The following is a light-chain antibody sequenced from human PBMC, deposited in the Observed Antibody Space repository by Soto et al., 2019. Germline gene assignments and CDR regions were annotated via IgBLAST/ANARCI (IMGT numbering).Light chain of an antibody. V-gene: IGKV3-15*01. Sequence: EIVMTQSPATLSVSPGEGATLSCRASQSVGSNVAWYQQKPGQAPRLLIYGASTRATGIPARFSGSGSGTEFTLTISSLQSEDFAVYYCQQYNNWPPLTFGGGTKVEIK. J-gene: IGKJ4*01. CDR1: QSVGSN. CDR2: GAS. CDR3: QQYNNWPPLT.